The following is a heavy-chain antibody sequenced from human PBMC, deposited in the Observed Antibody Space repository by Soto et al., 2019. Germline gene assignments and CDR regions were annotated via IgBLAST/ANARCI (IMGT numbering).Heavy chain of an antibody. Sequence: GGSLRLSCAASGFTFSNAWMNWVRQAPGKGLEWVGRIKSKTDGGTTDYAAPGKGRFTISRDDSKNTMYLQMNSLKTEETAVYYCTTSNIVGATTFPVYYYGMDVWGQGTTVTVSS. V-gene: IGHV3-15*07. J-gene: IGHJ6*02. D-gene: IGHD1-26*01. CDR3: TTSNIVGATTFPVYYYGMDV. CDR1: GFTFSNAW. CDR2: IKSKTDGGTT.